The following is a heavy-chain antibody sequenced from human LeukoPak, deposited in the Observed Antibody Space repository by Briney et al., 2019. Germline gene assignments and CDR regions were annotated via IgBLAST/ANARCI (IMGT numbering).Heavy chain of an antibody. CDR2: ISWNSGSI. V-gene: IGHV3-9*01. CDR1: GFTFDDYA. D-gene: IGHD6-6*01. J-gene: IGHJ6*03. CDR3: AKSSSSSDYYYYYMDV. Sequence: GGSLRLSCAASGFTFDDYAMHWVRQAPGKGLEWASGISWNSGSIGYADSVKGRFTISRDNAKNSLYLQMNSLRAEDTALYYCAKSSSSSDYYYYYMDVWGKGTTVTVSS.